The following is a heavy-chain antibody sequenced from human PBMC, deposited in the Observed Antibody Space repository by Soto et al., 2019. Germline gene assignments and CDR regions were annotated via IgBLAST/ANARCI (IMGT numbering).Heavy chain of an antibody. D-gene: IGHD3-3*01. V-gene: IGHV3-30*18. CDR3: AKRIFGVVIPPDAFDI. J-gene: IGHJ3*02. Sequence: QVQLVESGGGVVQPGRSLRLSCAASGFTFSSYGMHWVRQAPGKGLEWVAVISYDGSNKYYVDSVKGRFTISRDNSKNTLYLQMNSLRAEDTAVYYCAKRIFGVVIPPDAFDIWGQGTMVTVSS. CDR2: ISYDGSNK. CDR1: GFTFSSYG.